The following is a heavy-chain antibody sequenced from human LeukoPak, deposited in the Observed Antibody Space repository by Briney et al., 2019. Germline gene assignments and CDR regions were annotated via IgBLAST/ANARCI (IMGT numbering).Heavy chain of an antibody. D-gene: IGHD6-19*01. CDR2: ISGSGSST. V-gene: IGHV3-23*01. J-gene: IGHJ4*02. CDR3: AKDSNGWYQRGSNYFDY. Sequence: PGGSLRLSCAASGFTFTSYAMKWVGQAPGKGGGWVSTISGSGSSTYYVDSVKGRFTISRDNSKNTLYLQMNSLRAEDTAEYYCAKDSNGWYQRGSNYFDYWGQGTLVTVSS. CDR1: GFTFTSYA.